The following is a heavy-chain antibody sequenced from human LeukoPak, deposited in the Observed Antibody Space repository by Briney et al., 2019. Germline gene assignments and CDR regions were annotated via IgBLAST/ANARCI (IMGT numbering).Heavy chain of an antibody. V-gene: IGHV1-69*06. J-gene: IGHJ6*03. Sequence: ASVKVSCKASGGTFSSYAISWVRQAPGQGLEWMGGIIPIFGTANYAQKFQGRVTITADKSTSTAYMELSSLRSEDMAVYYCARRIVATISDYYYYYMDVWGKGTTVTVSS. CDR2: IIPIFGTA. D-gene: IGHD5-12*01. CDR3: ARRIVATISDYYYYYMDV. CDR1: GGTFSSYA.